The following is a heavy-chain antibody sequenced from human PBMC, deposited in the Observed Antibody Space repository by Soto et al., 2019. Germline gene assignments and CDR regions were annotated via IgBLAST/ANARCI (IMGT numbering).Heavy chain of an antibody. Sequence: QVQLVESGGGVVQPGRSLRLSCAASGFTFSSYGMHWVRQAPGKGLDWVAVIWYDGSNKYYADSVKGRFTISRDNSKNTLYLQMISLRAEDTAVYYCARVDTAMANWGQGTLVTVSS. CDR3: ARVDTAMAN. CDR2: IWYDGSNK. D-gene: IGHD5-18*01. J-gene: IGHJ4*02. V-gene: IGHV3-33*01. CDR1: GFTFSSYG.